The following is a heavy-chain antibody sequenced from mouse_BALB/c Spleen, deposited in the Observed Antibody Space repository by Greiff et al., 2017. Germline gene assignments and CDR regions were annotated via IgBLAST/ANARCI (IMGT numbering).Heavy chain of an antibody. CDR1: GYAFSSYW. Sequence: VHLVESGAELVRPGSSVKISCKASGYAFSSYWMNWVKHRPGQGLEWIGQIYPGDGDTNYNGKFKGKATLTADKSSSTAYMQLSSLTSEDSAVYFCARSRRYYAMDYWGQGTSVTVSS. J-gene: IGHJ4*01. CDR2: IYPGDGDT. CDR3: ARSRRYYAMDY. V-gene: IGHV1-80*01.